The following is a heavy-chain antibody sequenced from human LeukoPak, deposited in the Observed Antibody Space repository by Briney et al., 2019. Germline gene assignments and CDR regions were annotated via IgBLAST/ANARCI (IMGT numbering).Heavy chain of an antibody. CDR3: ARGTYYYDSSGSYDAFDI. Sequence: SETLSLTCTVSGGSISGYYWGWIRQPPGKGLEWIGSIYHSGSTYYNPSLKSRVTISVDTSKNQFSLKLSSVTAADTAVYYCARGTYYYDSSGSYDAFDIWGQGTMVTVSS. CDR1: GGSISGYY. V-gene: IGHV4-38-2*02. CDR2: IYHSGST. D-gene: IGHD3-22*01. J-gene: IGHJ3*02.